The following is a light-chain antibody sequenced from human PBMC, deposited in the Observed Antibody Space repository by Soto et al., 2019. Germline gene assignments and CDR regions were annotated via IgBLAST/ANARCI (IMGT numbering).Light chain of an antibody. CDR2: DAY. V-gene: IGKV3-15*01. CDR1: QSINTN. J-gene: IGKJ1*01. CDR3: QQYNNWLAT. Sequence: EIVITQSPATPSVSPGERATLSCRASQSINTNLAWYQRKPGQAHRLLIHDAYTRATGIPARFSGSGSGTEFTLTISSLQSEDFAVYYCQQYNNWLATFGQGTKVDIK.